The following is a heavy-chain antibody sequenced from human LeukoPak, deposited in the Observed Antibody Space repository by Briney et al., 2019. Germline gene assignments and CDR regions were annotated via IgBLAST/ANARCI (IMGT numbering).Heavy chain of an antibody. D-gene: IGHD3-10*01. V-gene: IGHV3-48*03. J-gene: IGHJ4*02. CDR3: ARPDGDYYYGSGSYFHY. Sequence: QPGGSLRLSCAASGFTFSSYEMNWVRQAAGKGLEWVSYISSSGTTIYYADSVKGRFTISRDNAKNSLYLQMNSLRAEDTAVYYCARPDGDYYYGSGSYFHYWGQGTLVIVSS. CDR1: GFTFSSYE. CDR2: ISSSGTTI.